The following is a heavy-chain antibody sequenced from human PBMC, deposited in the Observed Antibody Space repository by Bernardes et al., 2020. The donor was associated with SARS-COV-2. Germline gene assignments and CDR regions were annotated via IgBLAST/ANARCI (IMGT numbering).Heavy chain of an antibody. CDR2: ISGTSDYI. J-gene: IGHJ4*02. Sequence: GGSLRLSCAASGFTFSSYNMNWVRQAPGKGLEWVSSISGTSDYIYYADSVKGRFTISRDNAKNSLYLQMNNLRAEDTAVYYCARDLGNSGWNIYFDYWGQGTLVTVSS. CDR1: GFTFSSYN. D-gene: IGHD6-19*01. CDR3: ARDLGNSGWNIYFDY. V-gene: IGHV3-21*01.